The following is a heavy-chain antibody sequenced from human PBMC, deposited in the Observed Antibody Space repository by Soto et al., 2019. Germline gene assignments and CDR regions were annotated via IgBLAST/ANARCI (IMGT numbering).Heavy chain of an antibody. Sequence: GASVKVSCKASGCTFSSYAISWVRQAPGQGLEWMGGIIPIFGTANYAQKFQGRVTITADESTSTAYMELSSLRSEDTAVYYCASERYNTYYYDSSGSQVNAFDSWGQGTLVTV. D-gene: IGHD3-22*01. J-gene: IGHJ3*02. CDR1: GCTFSSYA. CDR3: ASERYNTYYYDSSGSQVNAFDS. V-gene: IGHV1-69*13. CDR2: IIPIFGTA.